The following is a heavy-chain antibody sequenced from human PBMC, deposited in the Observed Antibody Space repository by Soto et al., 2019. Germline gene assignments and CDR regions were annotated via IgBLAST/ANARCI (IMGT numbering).Heavy chain of an antibody. V-gene: IGHV5-10-1*01. CDR3: AKQGGYYYYGMDA. Sequence: GESLKISCQGSGYSFTYFWIGWVRQMPGKGLEWMGRIDPGDSNTIYSPSFQGHVTISVDKSSSTSYLQWGSLKASDTAIHYCAKQGGYYYYGMDAWGQGTTVTVSS. CDR1: GYSFTYFW. D-gene: IGHD3-16*01. J-gene: IGHJ6*02. CDR2: IDPGDSNT.